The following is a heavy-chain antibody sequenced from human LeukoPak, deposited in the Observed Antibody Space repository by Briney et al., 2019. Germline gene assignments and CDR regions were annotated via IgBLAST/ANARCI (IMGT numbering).Heavy chain of an antibody. D-gene: IGHD2/OR15-2a*01. CDR1: GGSISSGSYY. CDR2: ISITEST. CDR3: ARDAGFYAGIDH. J-gene: IGHJ5*02. Sequence: PSETLSLTCAVSGGSISSGSYYWTWIRQPAGKGLEWIGRISITESTYYNPSLKSRVTISLDTSKNHFSLKLNSMTAADTAVYYCARDAGFYAGIDHWGQGTLVTVSS. V-gene: IGHV4-61*02.